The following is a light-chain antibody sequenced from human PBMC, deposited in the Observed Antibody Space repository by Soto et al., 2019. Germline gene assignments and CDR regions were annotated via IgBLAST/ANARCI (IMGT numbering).Light chain of an antibody. Sequence: DIQPTRTPSTLSAPVGHEATITWRASQTISRWLAWYQQKPGRAPKLLIYDASTLESGVPSRFSGSGSETEFTLTISRLQPDDFATYFCHSRAFGQGTRLEIK. CDR1: QTISRW. V-gene: IGKV1-5*01. CDR2: DAS. CDR3: HSRA. J-gene: IGKJ5*01.